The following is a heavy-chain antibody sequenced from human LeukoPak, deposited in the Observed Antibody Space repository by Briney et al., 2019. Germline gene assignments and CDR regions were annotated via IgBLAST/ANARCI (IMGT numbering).Heavy chain of an antibody. J-gene: IGHJ3*02. CDR3: ARDPAAMKDAFDI. D-gene: IGHD2-2*01. CDR2: ISSSGSTI. CDR1: GFTFSDYY. Sequence: GGSLRLSCAASGFTFSDYYMSWIRQAPGKGLEWVSYISSSGSTIYYADSVKGRFTISRDNAKNSLYLQMNSLRAEDTAVYYCARDPAAMKDAFDIWGQGTMVTVSS. V-gene: IGHV3-11*04.